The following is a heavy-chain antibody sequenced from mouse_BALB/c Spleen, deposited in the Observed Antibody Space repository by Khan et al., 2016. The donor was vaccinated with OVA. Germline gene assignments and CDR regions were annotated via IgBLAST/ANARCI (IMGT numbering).Heavy chain of an antibody. CDR3: TRGSGKFRFAY. V-gene: IGHV1S137*01. CDR2: ISTYYGDP. CDR1: GYTFTDFA. D-gene: IGHD1-3*01. J-gene: IGHJ3*01. Sequence: QVQLQQPGAELVRPGVSVKISCKGSGYTFTDFAIHWVKQSHSKSLEWIGVISTYYGDPTYNQKFKDKATMTVDKSSSTAYMERGRLTSEDSAIYYCTRGSGKFRFAYWGQGTLVTVSA.